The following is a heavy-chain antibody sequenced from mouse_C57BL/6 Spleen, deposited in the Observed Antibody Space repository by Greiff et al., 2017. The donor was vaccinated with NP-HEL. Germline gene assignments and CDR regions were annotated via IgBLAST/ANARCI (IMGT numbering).Heavy chain of an antibody. J-gene: IGHJ3*01. CDR1: GYTFTDYE. Sequence: QVQLQQSGAELVRPGASVTLSCKASGYTFTDYEMHWVKQTPVHGLEWIGAIDPETGGTAYNQKFKGKAILTADTSSSTAYMELRSLTSEDSDVYYCTRSAGGFAYWGQGTLVTVAA. CDR3: TRSAGGFAY. D-gene: IGHD1-2*01. CDR2: IDPETGGT. V-gene: IGHV1-15*01.